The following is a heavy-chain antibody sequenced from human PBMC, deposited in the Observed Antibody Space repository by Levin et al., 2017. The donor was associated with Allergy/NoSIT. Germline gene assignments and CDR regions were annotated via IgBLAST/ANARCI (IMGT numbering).Heavy chain of an antibody. V-gene: IGHV3-23*01. CDR3: AKSVTGTGNYFDP. Sequence: SCAVSGFTFSSYAMSWVRQAPGKGLEWVSAISGSGDNTYYADSVKGRFTISRDNSKNTLYLQMSSLKAEDTAVYYCAKSVTGTGNYFDPWGQGTLVTVSS. CDR2: ISGSGDNT. CDR1: GFTFSSYA. D-gene: IGHD1-20*01. J-gene: IGHJ5*02.